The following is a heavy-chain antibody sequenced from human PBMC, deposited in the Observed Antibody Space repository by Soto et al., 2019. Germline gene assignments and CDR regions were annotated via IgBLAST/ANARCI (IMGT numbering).Heavy chain of an antibody. Sequence: SETLSLTCAVSGASISVYYWNWIRQSPGKGLEWIGYIHSSGTTNYNPSLKSRITISLDTSKNQFSVRLSSVTAADTAVYYCARLYYYEPRRYFDYWGQGALVTVSS. D-gene: IGHD3-22*01. J-gene: IGHJ4*02. CDR1: GASISVYY. V-gene: IGHV4-59*01. CDR3: ARLYYYEPRRYFDY. CDR2: IHSSGTT.